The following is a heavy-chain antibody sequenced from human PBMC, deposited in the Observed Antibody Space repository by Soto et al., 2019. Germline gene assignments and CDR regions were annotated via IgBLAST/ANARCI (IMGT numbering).Heavy chain of an antibody. Sequence: QVQLQESGPGLVKPSQTLSLTCTVSGGSISSGGYYWSWIRQHPGKGLEWIGYIYYSGSTYYNPYLKSRVTISVDTSKNQFSLKLSSVTAADTAVYYCARDRYYDSSGYSGHYYYYGMDVWGQGTTVTVSS. D-gene: IGHD3-22*01. CDR1: GGSISSGGYY. J-gene: IGHJ6*02. CDR2: IYYSGST. CDR3: ARDRYYDSSGYSGHYYYYGMDV. V-gene: IGHV4-31*03.